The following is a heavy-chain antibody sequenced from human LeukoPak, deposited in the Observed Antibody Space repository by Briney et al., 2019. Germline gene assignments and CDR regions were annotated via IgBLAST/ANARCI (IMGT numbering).Heavy chain of an antibody. CDR3: ARAGYCSGGSCYSGMDFDY. J-gene: IGHJ4*02. Sequence: SETLSLTCTVSGGSISSYYWSWIRQPPGKGLEWIGYIYNSGSTNYNPSLKSRVTISVDTSKNQFSLKLSSVTAADTAVYCCARAGYCSGGSCYSGMDFDYWGQGTLVTVSS. CDR2: IYNSGST. D-gene: IGHD2-15*01. CDR1: GGSISSYY. V-gene: IGHV4-59*01.